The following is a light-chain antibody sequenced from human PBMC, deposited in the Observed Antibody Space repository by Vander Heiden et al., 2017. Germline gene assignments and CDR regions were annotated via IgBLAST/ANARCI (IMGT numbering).Light chain of an antibody. CDR1: SSDVCAYNY. Sequence: QSALTQPRSVSGSPGKSVTISCTGTSSDVCAYNYVAWYQPHPGKAPKIMIYAVSKRPSGVPDRFSGSKAGNTASLTISGLQAEDEADYYCCSYAGSYTYVFGTGTKVTVL. V-gene: IGLV2-11*01. CDR3: CSYAGSYTYV. J-gene: IGLJ1*01. CDR2: AVS.